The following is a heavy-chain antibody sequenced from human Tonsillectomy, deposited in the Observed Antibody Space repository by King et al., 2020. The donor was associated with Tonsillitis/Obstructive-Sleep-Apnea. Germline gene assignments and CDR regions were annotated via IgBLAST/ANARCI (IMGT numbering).Heavy chain of an antibody. CDR2: IYHSGKT. CDR3: ARMGPPGLLHYYYMDV. CDR1: GGSISSTNW. J-gene: IGHJ6*03. D-gene: IGHD1-26*01. V-gene: IGHV4-4*02. Sequence: VQLQESGPGLVKPSGTLSLTCAVSGGSISSTNWWSWVRQPPGRGLEWLGEIYHSGKTYYNPSLESRVTISADRSKNQFSLRLTSVTAADTAVYYCARMGPPGLLHYYYMDVWGRGTTVSVSS.